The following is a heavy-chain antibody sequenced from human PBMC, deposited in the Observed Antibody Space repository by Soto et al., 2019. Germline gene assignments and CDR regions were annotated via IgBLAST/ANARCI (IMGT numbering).Heavy chain of an antibody. CDR2: IWYDGSNK. CDR1: GFTFSSYG. CDR3: ARVKYVGAAGTLSDY. D-gene: IGHD6-13*01. Sequence: QVQLVESGGGVVQPGRSLRLSCAASGFTFSSYGMHWVRQAPGKGLEWVAVIWYDGSNKYYADSVKGRFTISRDNSKNTLYLQMNSLRAEDTAVYYCARVKYVGAAGTLSDYWGQGTLVTVSS. J-gene: IGHJ4*02. V-gene: IGHV3-33*01.